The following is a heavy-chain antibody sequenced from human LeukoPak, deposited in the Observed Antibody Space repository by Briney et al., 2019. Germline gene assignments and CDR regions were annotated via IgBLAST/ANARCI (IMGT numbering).Heavy chain of an antibody. V-gene: IGHV4-30-4*01. D-gene: IGHD1-7*01. CDR1: GGSISSGDYY. J-gene: IGHJ4*03. CDR2: IYYSGST. Sequence: SETLSLTCTVSGGSISSGDYYWSWIRQPPGKGLEWIGYIYYSGSTYYNPSLKSRVTISVDTSKNQFSLKLSSVTAADTAVYYYAREELQAFDYWGQGTTVTVSS. CDR3: AREELQAFDY.